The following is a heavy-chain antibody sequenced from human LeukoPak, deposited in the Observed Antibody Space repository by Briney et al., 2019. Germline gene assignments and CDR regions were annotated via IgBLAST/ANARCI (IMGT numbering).Heavy chain of an antibody. CDR1: GYTLTELS. CDR2: FDPEDGET. Sequence: ASVKVSCKVSGYTLTELSMHWVRQAPGKGLEWMGGFDPEDGETIYAQKFQGRVTITADESTSTAYMELSSLRSEDTAVYYCARVGGCSSTSCYYSGAFDIWGQGTMVTVSS. J-gene: IGHJ3*02. D-gene: IGHD2-2*01. V-gene: IGHV1-24*01. CDR3: ARVGGCSSTSCYYSGAFDI.